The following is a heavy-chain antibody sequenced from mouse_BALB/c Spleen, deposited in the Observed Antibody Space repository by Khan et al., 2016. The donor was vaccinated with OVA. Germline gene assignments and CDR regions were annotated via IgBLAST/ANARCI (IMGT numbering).Heavy chain of an antibody. Sequence: VVPVVSGPGLVQPSQSLSITCPVSGFSLTSYGIHLVRQSPGKVLEWPGVIWSGGSTDYSAAFISSLSISKDNFKSQVFFKMNSLKANDTAIYYCARNYEYEEGLAYWGQGNLVTVSA. CDR1: GFSLTSYG. D-gene: IGHD2-4*01. J-gene: IGHJ3*01. CDR2: IWSGGST. V-gene: IGHV2-2*02. CDR3: ARNYEYEEGLAY.